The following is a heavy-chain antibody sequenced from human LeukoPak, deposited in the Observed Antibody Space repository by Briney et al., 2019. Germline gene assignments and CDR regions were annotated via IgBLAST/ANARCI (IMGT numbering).Heavy chain of an antibody. D-gene: IGHD1-26*01. CDR3: AKSQDGGRLFHFDY. CDR1: GFTFSSYA. V-gene: IGHV3-23*01. Sequence: GGSLRLSCAASGFTFSSYAMSWVRQAPGKGLEGVSVISGSGGSTYSADSVKGRFTISRDNSKNTLYLQMDSLRAEDTAVYFCAKSQDGGRLFHFDYWDQGTLVTVSS. J-gene: IGHJ4*02. CDR2: ISGSGGST.